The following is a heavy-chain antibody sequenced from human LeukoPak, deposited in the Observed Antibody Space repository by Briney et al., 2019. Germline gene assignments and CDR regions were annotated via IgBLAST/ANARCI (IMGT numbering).Heavy chain of an antibody. Sequence: PGGSLRLSCAASGFTFSDYRMNWVRQAPGKGLEWVSFISGSSRYKYYADSVKGRFTISRDNANNSLHLQMNGLRAEDTAVYYCARDFSDTAYFDCWGQGTLVTVSS. D-gene: IGHD5-18*01. CDR3: ARDFSDTAYFDC. J-gene: IGHJ4*02. CDR1: GFTFSDYR. V-gene: IGHV3-21*01. CDR2: ISGSSRYK.